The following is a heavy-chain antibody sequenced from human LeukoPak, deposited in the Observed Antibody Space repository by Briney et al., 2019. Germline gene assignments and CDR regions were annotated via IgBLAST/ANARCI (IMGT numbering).Heavy chain of an antibody. CDR2: IKQDGSER. CDR1: GFTFRSLW. J-gene: IGHJ6*03. CDR3: AREPYYYYYYMDV. V-gene: IGHV3-7*01. Sequence: PGGSLRLSCAASGFTFRSLWMSWVRQAPGKGLEWVANIKQDGSERYYMDSVKGRFTISRDNAKNSLYLRLSSLRAEDTAVYYCAREPYYYYYYMDVWGKGTTVTVSS.